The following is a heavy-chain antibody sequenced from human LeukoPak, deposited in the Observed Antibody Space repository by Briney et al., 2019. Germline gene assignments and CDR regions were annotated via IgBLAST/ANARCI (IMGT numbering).Heavy chain of an antibody. CDR2: ISYDGSNK. V-gene: IGHV3-30-3*01. D-gene: IGHD3-22*01. Sequence: GRSLRLSCAASGFTFSSYAMHWVRQAPGKGLEWVAVISYDGSNKYYADSVKGRFTISRDNSKNTLYLQMNSLRAEDTAVYYCAREAESMIVVVTINWFDPWGQGTLVTVSS. CDR3: AREAESMIVVVTINWFDP. CDR1: GFTFSSYA. J-gene: IGHJ5*02.